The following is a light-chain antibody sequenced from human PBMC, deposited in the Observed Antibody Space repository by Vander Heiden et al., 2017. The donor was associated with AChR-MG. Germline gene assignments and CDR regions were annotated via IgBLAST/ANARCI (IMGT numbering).Light chain of an antibody. CDR1: SSDVGGYNY. CDR3: SSYTGSSTV. Sequence: QSALTQPRSVSGSPGQSVTISCTGTSSDVGGYNYVSWYQQHPGKATRLITYDVNKRPSGVPDRFSGSKSGNTASLTISGLQAQDESDYYCSSYTGSSTVFGGGTRLTVL. CDR2: DVN. J-gene: IGLJ2*01. V-gene: IGLV2-11*01.